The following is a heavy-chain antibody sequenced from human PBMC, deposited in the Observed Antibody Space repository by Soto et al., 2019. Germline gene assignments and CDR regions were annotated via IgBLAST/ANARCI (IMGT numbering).Heavy chain of an antibody. J-gene: IGHJ3*02. D-gene: IGHD6-6*01. V-gene: IGHV2-5*05. CDR2: IYWDDDK. Sequence: QITLQESGPALVRPTETLMLTCTYSGFSLTTSGVGVGWVRQPPGKALEWLAVIYWDDDKRYAPSLRGRLTIHKDXSKSQXXLGMTHMLPMDTGTYYCARRLEQSGSSWDSGAFDIWGQGTVVAVS. CDR3: ARRLEQSGSSWDSGAFDI. CDR1: GFSLTTSGVG.